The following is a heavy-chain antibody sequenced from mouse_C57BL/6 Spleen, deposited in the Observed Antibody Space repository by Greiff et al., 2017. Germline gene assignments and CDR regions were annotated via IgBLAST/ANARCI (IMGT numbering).Heavy chain of an antibody. CDR3: ANYYGSSPFAY. Sequence: EVQLQQSGPELVKPGASVKISCKASGYSFTGYYMHWVKQSPGNILDWIGDIYPYNGVSSYNQKFKGKATLTVDKSSSTAYMELRSLTSEDSAVYYCANYYGSSPFAYWGQGTLVTVSA. J-gene: IGHJ3*01. D-gene: IGHD1-1*01. CDR1: GYSFTGYY. CDR2: IYPYNGVS. V-gene: IGHV1-31*01.